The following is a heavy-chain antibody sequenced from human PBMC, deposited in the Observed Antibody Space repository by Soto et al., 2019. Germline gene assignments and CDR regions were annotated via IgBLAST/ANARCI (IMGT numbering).Heavy chain of an antibody. CDR2: IYPGDSRT. V-gene: IGHV5-51*01. Sequence: GESLKISCKGSGYTFTSYWIGWVRQMPGKGLEWMGVIYPGDSRTRYSPPFQGQVTISADKSISTAYLQWSRLRASDTAMYYCATRKFSSPEISPWGQGTLVTVSS. J-gene: IGHJ5*02. CDR1: GYTFTSYW. CDR3: ATRKFSSPEISP.